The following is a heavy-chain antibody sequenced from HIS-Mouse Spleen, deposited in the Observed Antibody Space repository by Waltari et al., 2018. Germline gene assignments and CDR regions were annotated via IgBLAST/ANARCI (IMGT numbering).Heavy chain of an antibody. V-gene: IGHV4-38-2*02. CDR3: ARDPYVAAAYNWFDP. CDR1: GYPLSSGSS. D-gene: IGHD6-13*01. J-gene: IGHJ5*02. Sequence: QVQLQESGPGLVNPSETLSLTCTVSGYPLSSGSSWGWIRQPPGKGLEWIGRIYHSGSTYYNPSLKSRVTISVDTSKNQFSLKLSSVTAADTAVYYCARDPYVAAAYNWFDPWGQGTLVTVSS. CDR2: IYHSGST.